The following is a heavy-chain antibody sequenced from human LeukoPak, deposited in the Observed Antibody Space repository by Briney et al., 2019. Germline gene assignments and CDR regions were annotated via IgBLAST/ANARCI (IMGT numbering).Heavy chain of an antibody. CDR1: GVSINDYY. J-gene: IGHJ4*02. CDR3: ARIRCGHSGSVCYNH. CDR2: ISRTEGT. Sequence: PSETLSLTCGVFGVSINDYYWSGIRQSPGKGLEWIGEISRTEGTRYSPSLESRVTMSVGTSEHQLSLKLIFVTAADTAVYYCARIRCGHSGSVCYNHWGLGTLVTVSS. V-gene: IGHV4-34*01. D-gene: IGHD3-9*01.